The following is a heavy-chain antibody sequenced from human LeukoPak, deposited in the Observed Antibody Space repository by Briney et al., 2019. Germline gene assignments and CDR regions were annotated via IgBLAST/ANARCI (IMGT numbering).Heavy chain of an antibody. V-gene: IGHV3-11*04. CDR1: GFTSSDYY. Sequence: GGSLRLSCAASGFTSSDYYMSWIRQAPGKGLEWVSYISSSGSTIYYADSVKSRFTISRDNAKNSLYLQMNSLRAEDTAVYYCARSSGWYHRGPDYYYYYMDVWGKGTTVTVS. CDR2: ISSSGSTI. D-gene: IGHD6-19*01. J-gene: IGHJ6*03. CDR3: ARSSGWYHRGPDYYYYYMDV.